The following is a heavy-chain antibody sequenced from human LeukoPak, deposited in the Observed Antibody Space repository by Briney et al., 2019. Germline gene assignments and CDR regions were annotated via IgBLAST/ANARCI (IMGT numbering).Heavy chain of an antibody. CDR1: GFTFSSYA. V-gene: IGHV3-23*01. J-gene: IGHJ4*02. CDR3: AKGSSSGRPYFFDY. CDR2: ISGGSGSDT. D-gene: IGHD3-10*01. Sequence: GGSLRLSCAASGFTFSSYAMSWVRQAPGKGLEWFAAISGGSGSDTYYADAVKGRFTIPRDNSKTTLYLEMNTLRAEDTAVYYCAKGSSSGRPYFFDYWGQGTLVTVSS.